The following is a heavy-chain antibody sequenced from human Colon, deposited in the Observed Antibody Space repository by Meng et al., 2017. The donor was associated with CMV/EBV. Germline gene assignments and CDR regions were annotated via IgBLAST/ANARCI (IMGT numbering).Heavy chain of an antibody. CDR1: GFTFSAFP. V-gene: IGHV3-30*04. CDR3: ARGNTGGDFYFFGLDL. CDR2: ISHDGTKK. D-gene: IGHD3-10*01. Sequence: GESLKISCAASGFTFSAFPIHWVRQAPGKGLEWVAIISHDGTKKYYAESVKGRFSLSRDNSQNTVNMHMNSLRGDDAGVYYCARGNTGGDFYFFGLDLWGQGTTVTVSS. J-gene: IGHJ6*02.